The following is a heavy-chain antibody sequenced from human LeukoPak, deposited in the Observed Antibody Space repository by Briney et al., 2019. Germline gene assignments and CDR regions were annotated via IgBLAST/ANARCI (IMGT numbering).Heavy chain of an antibody. CDR1: GFTFSDYY. D-gene: IGHD3-22*01. CDR2: ISSSGSTI. CDR3: ARVSLTYYYDSSGYPPLDI. V-gene: IGHV3-11*01. J-gene: IGHJ3*02. Sequence: GGSLRLSCAASGFTFSDYYMSWIRQARGKGLEWVSYISSSGSTIYYADSVKGRFTISRDNAKNSLYLQMNSLRAEDTAVYYCARVSLTYYYDSSGYPPLDIWGQGTMVTVSS.